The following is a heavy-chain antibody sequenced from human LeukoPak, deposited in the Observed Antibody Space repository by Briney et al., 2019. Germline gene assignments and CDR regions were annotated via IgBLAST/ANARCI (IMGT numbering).Heavy chain of an antibody. Sequence: ASVKVSCTVSGSSLTELSLYWVRQAPGKGLEWMGGFDVIDAKTFYAQKFQGRVTMTEDSSTDTAYMELSSLRSDDTAFYYCAAGRPYSLIDYWGQGTLVTVSS. J-gene: IGHJ4*02. CDR1: GSSLTELS. CDR3: AAGRPYSLIDY. CDR2: FDVIDAKT. D-gene: IGHD5-18*01. V-gene: IGHV1-24*01.